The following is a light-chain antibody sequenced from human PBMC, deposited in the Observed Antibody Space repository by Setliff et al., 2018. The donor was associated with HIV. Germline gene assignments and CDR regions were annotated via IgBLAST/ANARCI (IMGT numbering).Light chain of an antibody. CDR1: SSDLGTYNY. CDR2: DVS. Sequence: QSALSQPASVSGSPGQSITISCTGTSSDLGTYNYVSWYQQYSGRAPRLIVFDVSKRPSGVSDRFSGSKSGNTASLTISGLQAEDEADYHCTSYTSRHTYVFGTGTKVTVL. CDR3: TSYTSRHTYV. V-gene: IGLV2-14*03. J-gene: IGLJ1*01.